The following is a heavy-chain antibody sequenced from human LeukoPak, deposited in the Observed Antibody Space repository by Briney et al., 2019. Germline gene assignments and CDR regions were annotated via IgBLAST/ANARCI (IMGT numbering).Heavy chain of an antibody. D-gene: IGHD1-7*01. Sequence: SETLSLTCTVSGGSISSYFWNWIRQPAGKGLEWIGRIYSSGSTNYNPSLKSRVTMSVDTSKNQFSLKLSSLTAADTAVYYCARGNYTDYYFDYWGQGTLVTVSS. V-gene: IGHV4-4*07. CDR3: ARGNYTDYYFDY. CDR1: GGSISSYF. J-gene: IGHJ4*02. CDR2: IYSSGST.